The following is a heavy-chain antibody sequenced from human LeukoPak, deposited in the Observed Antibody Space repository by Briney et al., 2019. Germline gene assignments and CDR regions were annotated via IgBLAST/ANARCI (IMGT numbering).Heavy chain of an antibody. D-gene: IGHD1-26*01. J-gene: IGHJ4*02. CDR3: ASVFFSAPYYFDY. V-gene: IGHV1-69*04. CDR2: IIPILGIA. CDR1: GGTFSSYA. Sequence: SVKVSCKASGGTFSSYAISWVRQAPGQGLEWMGRIIPILGIANYAQKFQGRVTITADKSTSTAYMELSSLRSEDTAVYYCASVFFSAPYYFDYWGQGTLVTVSS.